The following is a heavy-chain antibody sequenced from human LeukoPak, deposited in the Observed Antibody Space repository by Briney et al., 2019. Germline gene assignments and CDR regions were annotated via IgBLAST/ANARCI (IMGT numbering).Heavy chain of an antibody. Sequence: SETLSLTCTVSGGSISSSSYYWGWIRQPPGKGLEWIGSIYYSGSTYYNPSLKSRVTISVDTSKNQFSLKLSSVTAADTAVYYCARDASVAGTDWYFDLWGRGTLVTVSS. J-gene: IGHJ2*01. D-gene: IGHD6-19*01. CDR3: ARDASVAGTDWYFDL. CDR1: GGSISSSSYY. V-gene: IGHV4-39*07. CDR2: IYYSGST.